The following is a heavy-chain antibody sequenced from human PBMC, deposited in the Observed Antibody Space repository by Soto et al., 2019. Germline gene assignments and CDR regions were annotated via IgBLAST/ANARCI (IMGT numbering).Heavy chain of an antibody. Sequence: QVQMVESGGGVAQPGRSLRLSCAVSGFTFSAFAMYWVRQAPGKGLEWVALISYDGGNEDYAESVRGRFTISRDNSKNTLYLDMNSLGAEDSAVYFCAKGVVREPAYFDYWGQGTLVTVSS. D-gene: IGHD3-10*01. CDR3: AKGVVREPAYFDY. V-gene: IGHV3-30*18. CDR1: GFTFSAFA. J-gene: IGHJ4*02. CDR2: ISYDGGNE.